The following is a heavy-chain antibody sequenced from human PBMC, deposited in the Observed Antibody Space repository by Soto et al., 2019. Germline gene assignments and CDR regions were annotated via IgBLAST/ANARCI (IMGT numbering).Heavy chain of an antibody. CDR3: AKDQGEDDYEDYFDY. V-gene: IGHV3-48*01. J-gene: IGHJ4*02. D-gene: IGHD4-17*01. Sequence: PGGSLRLSCAASGFTFSSYSMNWVRQAPGKGLEWVSYISSSSSTIYYADSVKGRFTISRDNAKNSLYLQMNSLRAEDTAVYYCAKDQGEDDYEDYFDYWGQGTLVTVSS. CDR2: ISSSSSTI. CDR1: GFTFSSYS.